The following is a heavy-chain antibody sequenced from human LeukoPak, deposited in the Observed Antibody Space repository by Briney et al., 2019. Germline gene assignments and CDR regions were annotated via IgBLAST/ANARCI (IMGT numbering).Heavy chain of an antibody. V-gene: IGHV7-4-1*02. J-gene: IGHJ4*02. CDR1: GYTFTGYY. Sequence: ASVKVSCKASGYTFTGYYMHWVRQAPGQGLEWMGWINTNTGNPTYAQGFTGRFVFSLNTSVSTAYLQISSLKAEDTAVYYCAREGIGAAGTLDYWGQGTLVTVSS. CDR3: AREGIGAAGTLDY. CDR2: INTNTGNP. D-gene: IGHD6-13*01.